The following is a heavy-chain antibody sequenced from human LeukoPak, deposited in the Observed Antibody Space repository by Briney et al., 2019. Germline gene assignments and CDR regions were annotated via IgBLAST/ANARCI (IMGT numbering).Heavy chain of an antibody. J-gene: IGHJ3*02. V-gene: IGHV1-18*01. D-gene: IGHD3-22*01. CDR3: AITTDDSSGYYFLGDAFDI. Sequence: ASVKVSCKASGYTFTSYGISWVRQAPGQGLEWMGWISAYNGNTNYAQKLQGRVTMTTDTSTSTAYMELRSLRSDDTAVYYCAITTDDSSGYYFLGDAFDIWGQGTMVTVSS. CDR1: GYTFTSYG. CDR2: ISAYNGNT.